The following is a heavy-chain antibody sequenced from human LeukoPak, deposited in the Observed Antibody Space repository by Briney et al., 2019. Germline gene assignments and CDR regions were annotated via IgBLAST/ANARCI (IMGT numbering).Heavy chain of an antibody. D-gene: IGHD6-13*01. CDR3: ARVGHMAAAGTYDY. J-gene: IGHJ4*02. Sequence: PSETLSLTCTVSGGSISSYYWSWIRQPPGKGREWIGNIFYSGSPNYNPSLKSRVTTSFDTSKNQFSLKLSFVTAADTAVYYCARVGHMAAAGTYDYWGQGTLVTVSS. CDR2: IFYSGSP. V-gene: IGHV4-59*08. CDR1: GGSISSYY.